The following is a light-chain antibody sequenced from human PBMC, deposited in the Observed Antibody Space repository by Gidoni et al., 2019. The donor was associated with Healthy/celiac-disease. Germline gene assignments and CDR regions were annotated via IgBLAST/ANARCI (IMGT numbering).Light chain of an antibody. Sequence: SYQLPQPTSLSVSPGQTARITCSGDASPKQDAYWYQQKPGQAPVLVIYKASEMPSGIPERFSGSSSGTTVTLTISGVQAEDESDYYCQSADSSGTYVVFGGGTKLTVL. CDR3: QSADSSGTYVV. CDR1: ASPKQD. J-gene: IGLJ2*01. CDR2: KAS. V-gene: IGLV3-25*03.